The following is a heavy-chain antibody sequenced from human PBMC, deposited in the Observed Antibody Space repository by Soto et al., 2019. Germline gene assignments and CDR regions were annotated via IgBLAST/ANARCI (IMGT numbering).Heavy chain of an antibody. CDR1: GGSISSGGYS. CDR3: ARTAYCGGDWYMEAPFDI. CDR2: LYHGCSA. Sequence: QVQLQESGTGLVKPSQTLSLTCAVSGGSISSGGYSWSWIRQPPGQGLEWIGYLYHGCSAYYNSSLKSRVTISVHRSKNQFPLKLTSVTAPDTAVYSCARTAYCGGDWYMEAPFDIWGQGTMVIVSS. D-gene: IGHD2-21*02. V-gene: IGHV4-30-2*01. J-gene: IGHJ3*02.